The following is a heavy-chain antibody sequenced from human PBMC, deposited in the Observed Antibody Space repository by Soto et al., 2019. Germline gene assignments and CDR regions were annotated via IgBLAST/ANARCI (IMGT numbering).Heavy chain of an antibody. Sequence: PGGSLRLSCAASGFTFSSYWMHWVRQAPGKGLVWASRINSDGSSTSYADSVKGRFTISRDNAKNTLYLQMNSLRAEDTAVYYCAREQPGDYYYGMDVWGQGTTVTVSS. V-gene: IGHV3-74*01. J-gene: IGHJ6*02. D-gene: IGHD1-1*01. CDR1: GFTFSSYW. CDR2: INSDGSST. CDR3: AREQPGDYYYGMDV.